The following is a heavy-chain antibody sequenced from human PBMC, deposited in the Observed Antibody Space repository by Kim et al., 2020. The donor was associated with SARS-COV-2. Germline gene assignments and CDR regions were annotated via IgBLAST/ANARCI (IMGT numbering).Heavy chain of an antibody. J-gene: IGHJ4*02. CDR3: ASRGPYSGYDRKNYFDY. Sequence: CQGRVTITADKSTSTAYMELSSLRSEDTAVYYCASRGPYSGYDRKNYFDYWGQGTLVTVSS. V-gene: IGHV1-69*02. D-gene: IGHD5-12*01.